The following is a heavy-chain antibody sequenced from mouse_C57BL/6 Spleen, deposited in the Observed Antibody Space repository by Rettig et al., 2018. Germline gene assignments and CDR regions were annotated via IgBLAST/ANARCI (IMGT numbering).Heavy chain of an antibody. Sequence: NYNGNFKGKATLTADKSSSTAYMQLSSLTSEDSAVYFCARGPYWGQGTTLTVSS. CDR3: ARGPY. J-gene: IGHJ2*01. V-gene: IGHV1-80*01.